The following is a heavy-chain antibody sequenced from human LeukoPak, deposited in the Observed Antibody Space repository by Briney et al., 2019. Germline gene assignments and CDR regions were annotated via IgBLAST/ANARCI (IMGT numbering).Heavy chain of an antibody. Sequence: SETLSLSCTVSGGSISSDHWSWIRQPSGKGLEWIGYIYYSGSTNYNPSLKSRVTISIDTSKNQFSLKVSSVTAADTAVYYCARTFTSSWLDYWGQGTLVTVSS. V-gene: IGHV4-59*01. D-gene: IGHD6-13*01. CDR3: ARTFTSSWLDY. J-gene: IGHJ4*02. CDR1: GGSISSDH. CDR2: IYYSGST.